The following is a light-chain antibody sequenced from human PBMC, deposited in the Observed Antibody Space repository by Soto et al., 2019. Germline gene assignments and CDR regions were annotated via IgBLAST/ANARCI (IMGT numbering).Light chain of an antibody. J-gene: IGKJ4*01. CDR2: AAS. CDR1: RDINTW. CDR3: HQSDTLHLC. Sequence: DFQMTQSPSSVYASVGDRVTISCPASRDINTWLSWYQQKQGKAPKLLIYAASTLKSGVPSIFSGSGCGTDFTVTIRGLQPEDFAANYWHQSDTLHLCFGGGTMAEIK. V-gene: IGKV1-12*01.